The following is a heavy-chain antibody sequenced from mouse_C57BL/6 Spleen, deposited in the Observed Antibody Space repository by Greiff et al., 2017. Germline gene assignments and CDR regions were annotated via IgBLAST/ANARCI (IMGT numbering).Heavy chain of an antibody. CDR2: INPNNGCT. CDR3: ARREPYYSNCLDY. D-gene: IGHD2-5*01. Sequence: VQLQQPGPELVKPGASVKMSCKASGYTFTDYNMHWVKQSHGKSLEWIGYINPNNGCTSYNQKFKGKATLTVNTSSSSAYMELRSLTSADSAVYYGARREPYYSNCLDYWGQGTTLTVSS. CDR1: GYTFTDYN. J-gene: IGHJ2*01. V-gene: IGHV1-22*01.